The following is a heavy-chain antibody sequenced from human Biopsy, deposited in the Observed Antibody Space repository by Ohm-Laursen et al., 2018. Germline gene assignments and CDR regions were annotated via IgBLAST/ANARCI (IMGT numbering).Heavy chain of an antibody. Sequence: SSVKVSCNAFGDAFLGYYLHWVRQAPGQGLEWMGRIIPILRTTAYAQTFLGRVTITADSPTSTVDMELTSLTSDDTAVYFCAREAIGYQLPCDDWGQGTLVTVSS. CDR3: AREAIGYQLPCDD. CDR1: GDAFLGYY. D-gene: IGHD2-2*01. CDR2: IIPILRTT. J-gene: IGHJ4*02. V-gene: IGHV1-69*08.